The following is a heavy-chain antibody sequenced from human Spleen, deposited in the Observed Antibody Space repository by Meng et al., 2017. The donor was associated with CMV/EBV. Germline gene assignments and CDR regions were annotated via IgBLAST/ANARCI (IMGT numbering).Heavy chain of an antibody. J-gene: IGHJ4*02. Sequence: SVKVSCKASGFTFTSSAVQWVRQARGQRLEWIGWIVVGSGNTNYAQKFQERVTITRDMSTSTAYMELSSLRSDDTAVYYCASMGWGGRDFWSGYWGPGTLVTVSS. V-gene: IGHV1-58*01. D-gene: IGHD3-3*01. CDR3: ASMGWGGRDFWSGY. CDR1: GFTFTSSA. CDR2: IVVGSGNT.